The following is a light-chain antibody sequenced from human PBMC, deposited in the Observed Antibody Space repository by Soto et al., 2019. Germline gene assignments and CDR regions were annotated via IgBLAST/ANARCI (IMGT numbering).Light chain of an antibody. Sequence: DIQMTQSPSSLSASVGDRVTITCRASQNINNFLNWYQQKPGKAPRLLIYAASSLQSGVPSRFTGRGSGTDITLTITGLQREDFALYYCQQSYDTVTFGPGTKVEIE. CDR3: QQSYDTVT. J-gene: IGKJ3*01. V-gene: IGKV1-39*01. CDR2: AAS. CDR1: QNINNF.